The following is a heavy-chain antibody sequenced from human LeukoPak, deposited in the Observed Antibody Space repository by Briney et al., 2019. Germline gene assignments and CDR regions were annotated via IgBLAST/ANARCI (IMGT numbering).Heavy chain of an antibody. J-gene: IGHJ4*02. CDR1: GFTFSSYG. CDR3: ARFADSSSWYFDY. CDR2: IWYDGSNK. V-gene: IGHV3-33*01. Sequence: GGPLRLSCAASGFTFSSYGMHWVRQAPGKGLEWVAVIWYDGSNKYYADSVKGRFTISRDNSKNTLYLQMNSLRAEDTAVYYCARFADSSSWYFDYWGQGTLVTVSS. D-gene: IGHD6-13*01.